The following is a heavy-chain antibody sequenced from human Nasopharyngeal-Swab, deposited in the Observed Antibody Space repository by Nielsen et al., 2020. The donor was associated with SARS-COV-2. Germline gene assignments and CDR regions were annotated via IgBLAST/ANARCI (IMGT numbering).Heavy chain of an antibody. CDR1: GFTSSSYA. Sequence: GESLKISCAASGFTSSSYAMHWVRQAPGKGLEWVAVISYDGSNKYYADSVKGRFTISRDNSKNTLYLQMNSLRAEDTAVYYCARDWPPSSSSIGNWFDPWGQGTLVTVSS. D-gene: IGHD6-13*01. CDR2: ISYDGSNK. CDR3: ARDWPPSSSSIGNWFDP. J-gene: IGHJ5*02. V-gene: IGHV3-30-3*01.